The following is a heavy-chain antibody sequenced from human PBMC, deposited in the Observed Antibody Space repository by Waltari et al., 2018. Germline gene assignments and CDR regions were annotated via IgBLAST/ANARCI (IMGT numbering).Heavy chain of an antibody. D-gene: IGHD3-16*01. J-gene: IGHJ4*02. V-gene: IGHV3-53*01. CDR1: GFPVRDNH. CDR2: IYNDGST. Sequence: EEQLVESGGRLVQSGGSLSLSCADSGFPVRDNHRAGVRQARGKGLELVSVIYNDGSTFYAESVKGRFTISREISRNDVSLQMHSVSGDDAGIYYCAREWSNATTWFGGHFDLWGQGTQVTVSS. CDR3: AREWSNATTWFGGHFDL.